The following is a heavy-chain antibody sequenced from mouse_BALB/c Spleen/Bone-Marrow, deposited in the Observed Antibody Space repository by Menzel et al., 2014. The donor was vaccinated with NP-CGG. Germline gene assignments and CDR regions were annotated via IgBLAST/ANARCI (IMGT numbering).Heavy chain of an antibody. J-gene: IGHJ2*01. CDR2: IYYSGTI. Sequence: EVKLVESGPGLVKPSQTVSPTCTVTGISITTGNYRWSWIRQFPGNKLEWIGYIYYSGTITYNPSLTSRTTITRDTSKNQFFLEVNSLTAEDTATYYCARYGNYFDYWGQGTTLTVSS. D-gene: IGHD2-1*01. CDR1: GISITTGNYR. V-gene: IGHV3-5*02. CDR3: ARYGNYFDY.